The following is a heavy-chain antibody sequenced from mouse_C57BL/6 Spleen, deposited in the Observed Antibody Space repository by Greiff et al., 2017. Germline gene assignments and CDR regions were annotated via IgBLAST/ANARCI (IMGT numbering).Heavy chain of an antibody. Sequence: EVHLVESGGGLVKPGGSLKLSCAASGFPFSSYTMSWVRQTPEKRLEWVATISGGGGNTYYPDSVKGRFTISRDNAKNTLYLQMSSLRSEDTALYYCASHYGSPFAYWGQGTLVTVSA. D-gene: IGHD1-1*01. V-gene: IGHV5-9*01. CDR3: ASHYGSPFAY. J-gene: IGHJ3*01. CDR1: GFPFSSYT. CDR2: ISGGGGNT.